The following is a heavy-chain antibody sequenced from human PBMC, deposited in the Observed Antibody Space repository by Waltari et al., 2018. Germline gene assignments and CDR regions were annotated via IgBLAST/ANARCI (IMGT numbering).Heavy chain of an antibody. V-gene: IGHV4-38-2*01. CDR3: MRQVLGYCTSAACRRLES. CDR2: VYYDGTT. Sequence: QLQLKESGPGLLKASETLSLTCDVSGYALNSCFYWGWFRQSPGKGLEWISTVYYDGTTFYAPSLVSRATTTMDTAKNQFSLTLESVTAADTAVYYCMRQVLGYCTSAACRRLESWGQGTLVTVSP. J-gene: IGHJ4*02. CDR1: GYALNSCFY. D-gene: IGHD2-8*01.